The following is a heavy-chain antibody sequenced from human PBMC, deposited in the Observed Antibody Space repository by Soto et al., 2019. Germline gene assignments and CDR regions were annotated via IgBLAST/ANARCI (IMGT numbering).Heavy chain of an antibody. CDR2: IDPSDSYT. D-gene: IGHD6-19*01. CDR3: ATFDGSGWYYYYYYGMDV. CDR1: VYSFTSYW. V-gene: IGHV5-10-1*01. J-gene: IGHJ6*02. Sequence: PGESLKISCNGSVYSFTSYWISWVRQMPGKGLEWMGRIDPSDSYTNYSPSFQGHVTISADKSISTAYLQWSSLKASDTAMYYCATFDGSGWYYYYYYGMDVWGQGTTVTVSS.